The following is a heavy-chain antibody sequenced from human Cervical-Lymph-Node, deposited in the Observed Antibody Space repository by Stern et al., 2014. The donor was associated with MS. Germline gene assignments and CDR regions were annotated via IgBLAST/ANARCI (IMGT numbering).Heavy chain of an antibody. V-gene: IGHV5-51*01. CDR3: ARQRYFDY. J-gene: IGHJ4*02. Sequence: EQLGQSGPEVKRPGESLKISCQASGYTFTSYWIGWVRQMPGTGLEWIAIIFPGGSDIRYSPSFQGQVTISPDKSSSTAYLQWNNLKASDTAIYYCARQRYFDYWGQGTLVTVSS. CDR2: IFPGGSDI. CDR1: GYTFTSYW.